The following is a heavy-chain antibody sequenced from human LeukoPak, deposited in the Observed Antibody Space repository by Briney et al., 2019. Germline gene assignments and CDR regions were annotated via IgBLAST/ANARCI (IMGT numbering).Heavy chain of an antibody. CDR2: IGGSGGST. CDR1: GLTFSSYA. V-gene: IGHV3-23*01. Sequence: GGSLRLSCAASGLTFSSYAMNWVRQAPGKGLEWVSGIGGSGGSTYCADSVKGRFTISRDNSKNTLYLQMNSLRAEDTAVYYCAKASFGELLPYFDDWGQGTLVTVSS. D-gene: IGHD3-10*01. CDR3: AKASFGELLPYFDD. J-gene: IGHJ4*02.